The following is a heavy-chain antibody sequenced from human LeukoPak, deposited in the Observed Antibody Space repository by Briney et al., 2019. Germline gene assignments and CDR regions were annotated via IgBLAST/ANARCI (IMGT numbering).Heavy chain of an antibody. CDR2: ISSSSSTI. V-gene: IGHV3-48*02. D-gene: IGHD2-2*01. Sequence: PGGSLRLPCAASGFTFSSYSMNWVRQAPGKGLEWVSYISSSSSTIYYADSVKGRFTISRDNAKNSLYLQMNSLRDEDTAVYYCAREEDIVVVPAATSFDYWGQGTLVTVSS. CDR3: AREEDIVVVPAATSFDY. J-gene: IGHJ4*02. CDR1: GFTFSSYS.